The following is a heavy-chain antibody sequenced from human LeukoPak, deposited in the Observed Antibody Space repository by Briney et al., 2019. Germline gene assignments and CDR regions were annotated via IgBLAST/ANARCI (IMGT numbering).Heavy chain of an antibody. D-gene: IGHD2-2*01. J-gene: IGHJ4*02. V-gene: IGHV4-4*09. CDR1: GGSISSYY. CDR3: ARLSSTSLIRD. CDR2: IYTSGST. Sequence: SEALSLTCTVSGGSISSYYWNWIRQPPGKGLEWIGYIYTSGSTNYNPSLKSRVTISVDTSKNQFSLKLSSVTAAGTAVYYCARLSSTSLIRDWGQGTLVTVSS.